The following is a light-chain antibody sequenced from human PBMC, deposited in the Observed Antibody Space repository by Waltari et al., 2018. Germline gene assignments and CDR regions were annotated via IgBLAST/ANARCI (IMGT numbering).Light chain of an antibody. V-gene: IGLV3-21*03. CDR1: NIGSKR. J-gene: IGLJ2*01. CDR2: DDS. CDR3: QVWDSSSDHVV. Sequence: SYVVTPPPSVSVAPGKTARITCGGNNIGSKRVQWYQQKPAQAPVLVVYDDSHRPSGLPERFSGSNSGNTATLTISRVEDGEEADYYCQVWDSSSDHVVFGGGTKLTVL.